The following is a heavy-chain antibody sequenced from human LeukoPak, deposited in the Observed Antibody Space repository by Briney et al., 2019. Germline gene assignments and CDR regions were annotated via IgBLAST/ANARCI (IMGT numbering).Heavy chain of an antibody. Sequence: SGPTLVKPTQTLTXTCTFSGISLSTSGVSVGWVRQPPGKALEWLALIYWDDDKRYSPSLRSRLTITKDTSKNQVVLTMTNMDPVDTATYYCARGYYSSSGDYWGQGTLVTVSS. CDR3: ARGYYSSSGDY. CDR1: GISLSTSGVS. D-gene: IGHD2-15*01. J-gene: IGHJ4*02. V-gene: IGHV2-5*02. CDR2: IYWDDDK.